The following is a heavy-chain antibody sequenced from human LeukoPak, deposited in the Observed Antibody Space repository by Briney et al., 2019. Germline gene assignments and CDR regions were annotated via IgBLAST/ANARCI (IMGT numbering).Heavy chain of an antibody. CDR1: GGSISSYY. CDR2: IYYSGST. V-gene: IGHV4-59*01. J-gene: IGHJ3*02. D-gene: IGHD2-15*01. Sequence: PSETLSLTCTVSGGSISSYYWSWIRQPPGKGLEGIGYIYYSGSTNYNPSLKSRVTISVDTSKNQFSLKLSSVTAADTAVYYCAREDIVVVVAATWGAFDIWGQGTMVTVSS. CDR3: AREDIVVVVAATWGAFDI.